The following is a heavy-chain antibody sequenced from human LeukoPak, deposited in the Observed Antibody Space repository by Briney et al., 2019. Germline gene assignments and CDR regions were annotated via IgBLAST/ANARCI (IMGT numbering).Heavy chain of an antibody. CDR3: ARGLIAAAGSSPYWYFDL. CDR2: IYYSGST. J-gene: IGHJ2*01. CDR1: GISISSGGYY. V-gene: IGHV4-31*03. D-gene: IGHD6-13*01. Sequence: SETLSLTCTVSGISISSGGYYWSWIRQHPGKGLEWIGYIYYSGSTYYNPSLKSRVTISVDTSKNQFSLKLSSVTAADTAVYYCARGLIAAAGSSPYWYFDLWGRGTLVTVSS.